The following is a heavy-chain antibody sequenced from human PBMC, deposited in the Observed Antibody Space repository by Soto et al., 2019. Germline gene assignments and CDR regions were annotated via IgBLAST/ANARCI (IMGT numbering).Heavy chain of an antibody. V-gene: IGHV1-69*13. CDR3: AREPYYYDSSGSLQTSPYYFDY. J-gene: IGHJ4*02. Sequence: SVKVSCKASGGTFSSYAISWVRQAPGQGLEWMGGIIPIFGTANYAQKFQGRVTITADESTSTAYMELSSLRSEDTAVYYCAREPYYYDSSGSLQTSPYYFDYWGQGTLVTVSS. CDR1: GGTFSSYA. CDR2: IIPIFGTA. D-gene: IGHD3-22*01.